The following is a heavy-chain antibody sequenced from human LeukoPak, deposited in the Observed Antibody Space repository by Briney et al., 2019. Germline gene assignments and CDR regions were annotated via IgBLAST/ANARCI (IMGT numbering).Heavy chain of an antibody. D-gene: IGHD6-6*01. J-gene: IGHJ5*02. CDR1: GFTFSDYY. CDR3: ARDRSDSSSSNWFDP. CDR2: ISTGGVTI. Sequence: GGSLRLSCAASGFTFSDYYMSWIRQAPGKGLGWVSYISTGGVTIYYADSVKGRFTISRDNAKNSLYLQMNSLRAEDTAVYYCARDRSDSSSSNWFDPWGQGTLVTVSS. V-gene: IGHV3-11*04.